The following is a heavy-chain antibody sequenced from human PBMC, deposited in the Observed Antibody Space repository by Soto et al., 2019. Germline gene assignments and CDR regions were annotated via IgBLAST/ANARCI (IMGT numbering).Heavy chain of an antibody. V-gene: IGHV3-21*01. Sequence: GGSLRLSCAASGFTFSSYSMNWVRQAPGKGLEWVSSISSSSSYIYYADSVKGRFTISRDNAKNSLYLQMNSLRAEDTAVYYCARDCYYDSSGYYYAHNWFDPWGQGTLVTVSS. CDR2: ISSSSSYI. J-gene: IGHJ5*02. D-gene: IGHD3-22*01. CDR1: GFTFSSYS. CDR3: ARDCYYDSSGYYYAHNWFDP.